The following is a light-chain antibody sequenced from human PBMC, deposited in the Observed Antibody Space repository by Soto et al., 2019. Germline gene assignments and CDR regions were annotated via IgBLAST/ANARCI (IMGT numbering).Light chain of an antibody. J-gene: IGKJ2*02. CDR3: QQYNGYSGT. CDR1: QSISSW. Sequence: DLQMTQSPSTLSASVGDRVTITCRASQSISSWLAWYQQKPGKAPKLLIYKASNLESGVPSRFSGSASRTEFTLTISSLQPDDLATYYCQQYNGYSGTFGQGTKLEIK. CDR2: KAS. V-gene: IGKV1-5*03.